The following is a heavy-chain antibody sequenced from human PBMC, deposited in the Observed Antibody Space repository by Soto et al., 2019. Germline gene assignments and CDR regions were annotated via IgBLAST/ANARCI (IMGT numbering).Heavy chain of an antibody. V-gene: IGHV3-7*04. CDR3: ARRPWKKWNSNFDY. J-gene: IGHJ4*02. D-gene: IGHD1-1*01. CDR1: GFTFSDHW. Sequence: EVQLVDSGGDLVQPGGSLRLSCAASGFTFSDHWMSWVRQTPGKGLEWVANINQDGSEQYYVDSVKGRFTISRDNAKNSLYLQLNSLRAEDTAIYYCARRPWKKWNSNFDYWGQGTLVTVSS. CDR2: INQDGSEQ.